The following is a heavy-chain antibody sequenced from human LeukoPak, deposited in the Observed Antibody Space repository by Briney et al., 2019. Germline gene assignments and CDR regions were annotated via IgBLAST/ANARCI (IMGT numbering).Heavy chain of an antibody. D-gene: IGHD6-13*01. V-gene: IGHV3-21*01. CDR2: ITTGSNYI. Sequence: TPGRSLRLSCAASGFTFSDYTMNWVRQAPGKGLEWVSSITTGSNYIYYADSVKGRFTISRDNAKNSLYLQMSSLRAEDTAVYYCARGSSSLDYWGQGTLVTVSS. CDR1: GFTFSDYT. J-gene: IGHJ4*02. CDR3: ARGSSSLDY.